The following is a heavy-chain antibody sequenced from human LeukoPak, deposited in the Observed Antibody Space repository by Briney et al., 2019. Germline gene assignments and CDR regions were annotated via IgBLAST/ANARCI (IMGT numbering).Heavy chain of an antibody. J-gene: IGHJ4*02. Sequence: SGPTLVNPTQTLTLTCTCSGFSLSASAAGVAWIRQPPGRALAWLSLFYWNDVKRYSASLKSRLTSHKDTPKVQVVLTMPNMDPVDTATYYCAHRLATFDYWAQETLVTVSS. CDR2: FYWNDVK. D-gene: IGHD2-15*01. V-gene: IGHV2-5*01. CDR3: AHRLATFDY. CDR1: GFSLSASAAG.